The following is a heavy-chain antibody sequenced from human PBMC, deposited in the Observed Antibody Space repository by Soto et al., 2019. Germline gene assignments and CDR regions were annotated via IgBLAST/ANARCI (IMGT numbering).Heavy chain of an antibody. CDR1: GGSISSYY. CDR3: AREGGGYYSADY. CDR2: VYYSGNT. Sequence: QVQLQESGPGLVKPSETLSLTCTVSGGSISSYYWSWIRQPPGKGLEWIGYVYYSGNTYYNPSLKIRVSISVDTSKNQFSLKLSSVTAADTAVYYCAREGGGYYSADYWGQGTLVTVSS. D-gene: IGHD1-26*01. J-gene: IGHJ4*02. V-gene: IGHV4-59*01.